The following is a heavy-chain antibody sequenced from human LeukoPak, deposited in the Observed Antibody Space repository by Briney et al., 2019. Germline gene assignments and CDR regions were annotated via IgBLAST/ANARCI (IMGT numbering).Heavy chain of an antibody. CDR3: ARAYDILTGYYFDY. CDR2: IYYSGST. J-gene: IGHJ4*02. V-gene: IGHV4-59*01. D-gene: IGHD3-9*01. Sequence: SETLSLTCTVSGGSISGYYWSWIRQPPGKGLEWIGEIYYSGSTKYNPSLTSRVTISVDTSKNQFSLKLSSVTAADTAVYYCARAYDILTGYYFDYWGQGTLVTVSS. CDR1: GGSISGYY.